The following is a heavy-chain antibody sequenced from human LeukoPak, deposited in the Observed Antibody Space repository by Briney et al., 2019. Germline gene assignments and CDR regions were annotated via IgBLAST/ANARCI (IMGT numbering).Heavy chain of an antibody. D-gene: IGHD1-26*01. CDR2: ISAYSGNT. CDR1: GYTFNDYF. CDR3: ARSRVGATRLDY. V-gene: IGHV1-18*04. J-gene: IGHJ4*02. Sequence: GASVKVSCKTSGYTFNDYFMYWVRQAPGQGLEWMGWISAYSGNTNYAQKFQGRVTMTTDTSTSTAYMELRSLRSDDTAVYYCARSRVGATRLDYWGQGTLVTVSP.